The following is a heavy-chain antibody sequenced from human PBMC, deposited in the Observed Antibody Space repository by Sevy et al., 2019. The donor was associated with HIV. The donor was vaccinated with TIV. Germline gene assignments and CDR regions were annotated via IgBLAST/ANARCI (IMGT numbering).Heavy chain of an antibody. Sequence: SETLSLICTVSGGSISASNYDWGWIRQSPGMGLEWIGSMFYSGTTYFNPSLKSRVTISVDTSKNQFSLKLNSVTAADTAAYYCARQGGIVDRAFDYWGQGTLVTVSS. CDR3: ARQGGIVDRAFDY. CDR2: MFYSGTT. J-gene: IGHJ4*02. V-gene: IGHV4-39*01. D-gene: IGHD2-21*01. CDR1: GGSISASNYD.